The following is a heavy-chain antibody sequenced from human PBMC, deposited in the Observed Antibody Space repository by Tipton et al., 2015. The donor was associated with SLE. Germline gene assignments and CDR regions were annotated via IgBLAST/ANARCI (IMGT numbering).Heavy chain of an antibody. V-gene: IGHV4-4*02. CDR2: IYHSGST. CDR3: ASKGYGDYVYYYFDY. D-gene: IGHD4-17*01. Sequence: SLRLSCDVSGDSISSLYWWSWVRQSPGKGLEWIADIYHSGSTNYNPSLESRVTISVDKSRNKFSLKLTSVTAADTAVYYCASKGYGDYVYYYFDYWSQGTLVTVSS. J-gene: IGHJ4*02. CDR1: GDSISSLYW.